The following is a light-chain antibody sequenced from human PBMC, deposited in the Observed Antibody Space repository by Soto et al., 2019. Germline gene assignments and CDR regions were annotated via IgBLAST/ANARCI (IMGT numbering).Light chain of an antibody. V-gene: IGLV2-11*01. CDR3: CSNAGSYPFV. CDR1: SSDVGGYNY. CDR2: DVD. J-gene: IGLJ1*01. Sequence: QSVLTQPRSVSGSPGQSVTISCTGTSSDVGGYNYVSWYQHHTGKAPKLMIYDVDKRPSGVPGRFPGSKSGNTASLTISGLQAEDEADYYCCSNAGSYPFVFGTGTKVTVL.